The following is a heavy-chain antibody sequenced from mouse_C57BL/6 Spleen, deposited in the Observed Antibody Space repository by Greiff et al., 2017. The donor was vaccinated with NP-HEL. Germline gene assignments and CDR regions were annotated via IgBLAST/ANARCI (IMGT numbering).Heavy chain of an antibody. CDR1: GFSFNTYA. Sequence: EVQGVESGGGLVQPKGSLKLSCAASGFSFNTYAMNWVRQAPGKGLEWVARIRSKSNNYATYYADSVKDRFTISRDDSESMLYLQMNNLKTEDTAMYYCVRRGGGPYWYFDVWGTGTTVTVSS. CDR2: IRSKSNNYAT. CDR3: VRRGGGPYWYFDV. V-gene: IGHV10-1*01. J-gene: IGHJ1*03.